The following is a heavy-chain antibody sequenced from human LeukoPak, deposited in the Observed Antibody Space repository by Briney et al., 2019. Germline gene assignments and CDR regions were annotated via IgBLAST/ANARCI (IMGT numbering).Heavy chain of an antibody. CDR2: IYYSGST. CDR3: ARENSLLRGAFDS. V-gene: IGHV4-59*02. CDR1: GASVSSYY. J-gene: IGHJ4*02. Sequence: PSETLSLTCTVSGASVSSYYWSWIRQPPGKGLEWIGYIYYSGSTNYNPSLKSRVTMSVDTSKNQFSLKLSSVIAADAAVYFCARENSLLRGAFDSWGQGTLVTVSS. D-gene: IGHD1-26*01.